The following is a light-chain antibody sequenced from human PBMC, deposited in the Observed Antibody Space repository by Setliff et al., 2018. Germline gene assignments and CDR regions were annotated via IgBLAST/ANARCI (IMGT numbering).Light chain of an antibody. CDR2: STN. Sequence: QAVVTQAPSLTVSPGGTVTLTCASSTGAVTSAYYPNWIQQKPGQTPRALIYSTNSRYSWTPARFSGSLLGGKAALTLSGVQPEDEAEYYCLLYYGGAHVFGPGTKVTVL. CDR3: LLYYGGAHV. CDR1: TGAVTSAYY. J-gene: IGLJ1*01. V-gene: IGLV7-43*01.